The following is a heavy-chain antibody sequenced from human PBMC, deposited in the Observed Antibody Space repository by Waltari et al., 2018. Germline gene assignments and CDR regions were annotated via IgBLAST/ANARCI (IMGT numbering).Heavy chain of an antibody. CDR1: GGPPRGYC. J-gene: IGHJ6*02. Sequence: QVHLQQWGAGALQPLDTLSLTCAVFGGPPRGYCWGWIRQPPGKGLEWSGEINHAPNRNYNPTLKSRVTMSVDTSKNQFSLKLSSVTAADTGIYYCARLEDCTGPGGNCYSGDVFALDVWGQGTMVTVSS. CDR2: INHAPNR. CDR3: ARLEDCTGPGGNCYSGDVFALDV. V-gene: IGHV4-34*01. D-gene: IGHD2-8*02.